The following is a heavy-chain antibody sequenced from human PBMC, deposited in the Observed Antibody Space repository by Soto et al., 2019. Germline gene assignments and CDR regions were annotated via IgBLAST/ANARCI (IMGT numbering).Heavy chain of an antibody. CDR1: GGSFSDFY. CDR3: ARYPVAGLDY. CDR2: INHSGST. Sequence: PSETLSLTCAVYGGSFSDFYWSWIRQPPGKGLEWIGEINHSGSTNYNPSLKSRVTISVDTSKNQFSLKLSSVTAADTAVYYCARYPVAGLDYWGQGTLVTVSS. D-gene: IGHD6-19*01. J-gene: IGHJ4*02. V-gene: IGHV4-34*01.